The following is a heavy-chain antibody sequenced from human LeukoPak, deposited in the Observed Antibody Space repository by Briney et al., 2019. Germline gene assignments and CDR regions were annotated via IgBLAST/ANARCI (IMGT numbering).Heavy chain of an antibody. CDR1: GYTFTSYG. V-gene: IGHV1-18*01. CDR2: ISAYNGNT. Sequence: GASVTVSCKASGYTFTSYGVSWVRQAPGQGLEWMGWISAYNGNTNYAQRLQGRVTMTTDTSTSTAYMELRSLRSDDTAVYYCASQAAASYYYMDVWGKGTTVTVSS. CDR3: ASQAAASYYYMDV. D-gene: IGHD6-13*01. J-gene: IGHJ6*03.